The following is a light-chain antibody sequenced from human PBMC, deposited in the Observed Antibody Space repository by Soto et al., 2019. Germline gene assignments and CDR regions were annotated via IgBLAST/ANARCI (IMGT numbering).Light chain of an antibody. J-gene: IGKJ1*01. CDR3: QQFGGSPPSWT. V-gene: IGKV3-20*01. CDR1: QSVSSNY. Sequence: ESVLTQSPGTLSLSPGERATLSCRASQSVSSNYLAWYQQKPGQAPRLLIYGASSRATGTPDRFSGSGSGTDFTLTISILEPEDFAVYYCQQFGGSPPSWTFGQGTKVEI. CDR2: GAS.